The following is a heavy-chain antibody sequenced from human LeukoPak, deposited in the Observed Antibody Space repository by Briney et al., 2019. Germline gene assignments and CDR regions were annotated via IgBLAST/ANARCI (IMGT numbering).Heavy chain of an antibody. J-gene: IGHJ6*02. CDR2: ISYDGSNK. CDR1: GFTFSSYA. V-gene: IGHV3-30-3*01. D-gene: IGHD2-2*01. CDR3: ARLGSRPSSVVVPAAMGRYYYYGMDV. Sequence: GRSLRLSCAASGFTFSSYAMHWVRQAPGKGLEWVAVISYDGSNKYYADSVKGRFTISRDNSKNTLYLQMNSLRAEDTAVYYCARLGSRPSSVVVPAAMGRYYYYGMDVWGQGTTVTVSS.